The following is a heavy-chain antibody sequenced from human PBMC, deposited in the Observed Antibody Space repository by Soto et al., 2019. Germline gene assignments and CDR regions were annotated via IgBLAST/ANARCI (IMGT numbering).Heavy chain of an antibody. D-gene: IGHD3-10*01. J-gene: IGHJ4*02. CDR1: GFTFSTYG. CDR2: ISYDGSNQ. CDR3: ARPVLKYYFDY. Sequence: GGSLRLSCAASGFTFSTYGMHWVRQAPGKGLEWVAIISYDGSNQYYADSVEGRFTISRDNSKNTLYLQMNSLRAEDTAVYYCARPVLKYYFDYWGQGTLVTVSS. V-gene: IGHV3-30*03.